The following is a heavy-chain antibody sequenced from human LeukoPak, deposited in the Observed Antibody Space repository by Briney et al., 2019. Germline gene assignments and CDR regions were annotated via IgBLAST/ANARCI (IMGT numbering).Heavy chain of an antibody. CDR3: AKDMVPFCSSTSCYSLDY. V-gene: IGHV3-9*03. J-gene: IGHJ4*02. D-gene: IGHD2-2*01. CDR2: ISWNSGSI. Sequence: SLRLSCAASGFTFDDYAMHWVRQAPGKGLEWVSGISWNSGSIGYADSVKGRFTISRDNAKNSLYLQMNSLRAEDMALYYCAKDMVPFCSSTSCYSLDYWGQGTLVTVSS. CDR1: GFTFDDYA.